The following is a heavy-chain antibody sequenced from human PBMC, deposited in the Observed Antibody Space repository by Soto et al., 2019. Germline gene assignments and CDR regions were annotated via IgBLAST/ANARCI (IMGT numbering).Heavy chain of an antibody. CDR2: INPNSGGT. CDR1: GYTFTGYY. V-gene: IGHV1-2*02. CDR3: ATFARRGCSGGSCYSDY. D-gene: IGHD2-15*01. Sequence: QVQLVQSGAEVKKPGASVKVSCKASGYTFTGYYMHWVRQAPGQGLEWMGWINPNSGGTNYAQKFQGRVTMTRDTSISTAYMELSRLRSDDTAVYYCATFARRGCSGGSCYSDYWGQGTLVTVSS. J-gene: IGHJ4*02.